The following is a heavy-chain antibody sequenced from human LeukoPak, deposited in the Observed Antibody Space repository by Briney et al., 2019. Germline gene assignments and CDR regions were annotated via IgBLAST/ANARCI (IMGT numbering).Heavy chain of an antibody. V-gene: IGHV1-2*02. CDR2: INPNSGGT. Sequence: ASVKVSCKASGYTFTGYYMHWVRQAPGQGLEWMGWINPNSGGTNYAQKFQGRVTMTRDTSISTAYMELSRLRSDDTAVYYCARPRRITMVRGLPGAFDIWGQGTMVTVSS. CDR3: ARPRRITMVRGLPGAFDI. CDR1: GYTFTGYY. J-gene: IGHJ3*02. D-gene: IGHD3-10*01.